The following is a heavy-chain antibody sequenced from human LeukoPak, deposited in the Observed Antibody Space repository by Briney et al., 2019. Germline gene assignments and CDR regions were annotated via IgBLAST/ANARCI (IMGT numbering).Heavy chain of an antibody. V-gene: IGHV3-7*01. CDR3: ARDLHSRGWFPRFDY. J-gene: IGHJ4*02. CDR1: GFTFSDYW. D-gene: IGHD6-19*01. CDR2: VKPDGSEK. Sequence: GGSLRLSCAASGFTFSDYWMTWVRQAPGKGLEWVANVKPDGSEKYYVDSVKGRFTISRDNAKNSLYLQMNSLRAEDTAVYYCARDLHSRGWFPRFDYWGQGTLVTVSS.